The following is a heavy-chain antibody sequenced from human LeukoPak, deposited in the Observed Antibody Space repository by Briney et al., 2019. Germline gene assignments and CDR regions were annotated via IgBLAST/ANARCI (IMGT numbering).Heavy chain of an antibody. Sequence: PGGSLRLSCAASGLTFSSYWMSWVRQAPGKGLEWVANIKQDGSEKYYVDSVKGRFTISRDNAKNSLYLQMNSLRAEDTAVYYCARLRTYGDYPITIDYWGQGTLVTVSS. CDR1: GLTFSSYW. J-gene: IGHJ4*02. D-gene: IGHD4-17*01. CDR2: IKQDGSEK. V-gene: IGHV3-7*01. CDR3: ARLRTYGDYPITIDY.